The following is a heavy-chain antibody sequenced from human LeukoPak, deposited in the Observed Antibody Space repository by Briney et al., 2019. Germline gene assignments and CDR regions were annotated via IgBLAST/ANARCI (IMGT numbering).Heavy chain of an antibody. CDR1: GGSISSYY. CDR2: IYYSGST. CDR3: ARDMIAAASGDY. Sequence: SETLSFTCTVSGGSISSYYWSWIRQPPGKGLEWGGYIYYSGSTNYNPSLKSRVTISVDTSKNQFSLKLSSVTAADTAVYYCARDMIAAASGDYWGQGTLVTVSS. D-gene: IGHD6-13*01. J-gene: IGHJ4*02. V-gene: IGHV4-59*12.